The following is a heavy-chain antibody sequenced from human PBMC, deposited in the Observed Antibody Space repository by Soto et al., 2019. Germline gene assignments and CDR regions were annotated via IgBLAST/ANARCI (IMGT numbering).Heavy chain of an antibody. D-gene: IGHD5-12*01. CDR2: ISGSADST. CDR3: AREVGGWLQNNWFDP. CDR1: GFTFSNFA. Sequence: GSLRLSCAASGFTFSNFAMTWVRQAPGKGLEWVSAISGSADSTYYADSGKGRFTISRDNSRNTLYLQMSSLRAEDTAVYYCAREVGGWLQNNWFDPWGQGTLVTVSS. J-gene: IGHJ5*02. V-gene: IGHV3-23*01.